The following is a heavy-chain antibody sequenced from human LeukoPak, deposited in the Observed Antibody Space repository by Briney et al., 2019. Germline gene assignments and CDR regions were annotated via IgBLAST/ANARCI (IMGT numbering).Heavy chain of an antibody. Sequence: SETLSLTCAVSGASISGSGYYWGWIRQPPGKGLEWIGNIYSSGSTYYNASLQSRVTISIDTSKNQFSLRLNSVTAADTAMYYCAKSGGYGLIDYRGQGTLVTVSS. CDR3: AKSGGYGLIDY. CDR2: IYSSGST. V-gene: IGHV4-39*01. CDR1: GASISGSGYY. D-gene: IGHD1-26*01. J-gene: IGHJ4*02.